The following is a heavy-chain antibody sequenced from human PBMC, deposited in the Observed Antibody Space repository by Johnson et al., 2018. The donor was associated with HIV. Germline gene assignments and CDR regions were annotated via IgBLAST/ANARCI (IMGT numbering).Heavy chain of an antibody. Sequence: VQLVESGGGLVQPGGSLRLSCAASGFTVSSNYMSWVRQAPGKGLEWVSVIYSGDSTYSADSVKGRFTISRDNSKNTLYLQMNSLRAEDTAVYYCAKHGYGGNVFDAFDIWGQGTMVTVSS. CDR3: AKHGYGGNVFDAFDI. J-gene: IGHJ3*02. D-gene: IGHD4-23*01. CDR1: GFTVSSNY. CDR2: IYSGDST. V-gene: IGHV3-66*04.